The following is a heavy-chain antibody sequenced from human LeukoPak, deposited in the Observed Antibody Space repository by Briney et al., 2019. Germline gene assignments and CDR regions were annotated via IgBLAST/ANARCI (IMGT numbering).Heavy chain of an antibody. CDR1: GGTFSSYA. D-gene: IGHD6-13*01. J-gene: IGHJ6*03. CDR2: IIPILGIA. Sequence: SVKVSCKASGGTFSSYAISWVRQAPGQGLEWMGGIIPILGIANYAQKFQGRVTITADKSTSTAYMELSSLRSEDTAVYYCARVPHRTPYSSSWYPYYYYMDVWGKGTTVTVSS. V-gene: IGHV1-69*10. CDR3: ARVPHRTPYSSSWYPYYYYMDV.